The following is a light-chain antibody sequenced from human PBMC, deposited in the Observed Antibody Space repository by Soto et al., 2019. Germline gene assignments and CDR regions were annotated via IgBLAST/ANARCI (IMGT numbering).Light chain of an antibody. V-gene: IGKV3-20*01. Sequence: EIVLTQSPGTLSLSPGERATLSCRASQTISSSDLAWYQQKPGQAPRLLIFGASSRAPDIPDRFSGSGSGTDFTLTISRLDPEDFAVYYCQVSANSPPKYTFGLGTKLEI. J-gene: IGKJ2*01. CDR1: QTISSSD. CDR3: QVSANSPPKYT. CDR2: GAS.